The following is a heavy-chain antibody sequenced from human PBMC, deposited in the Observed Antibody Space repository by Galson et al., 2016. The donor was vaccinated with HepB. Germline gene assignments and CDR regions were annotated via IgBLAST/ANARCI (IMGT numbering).Heavy chain of an antibody. CDR2: TYYGSKWYN. J-gene: IGHJ3*02. D-gene: IGHD2-8*01. CDR1: GDSVASNSGG. Sequence: CAISGDSVASNSGGWNWIRQSPSRGLEWLGRTYYGSKWYNDYAVSVKSRITINPDTSKNQFSLQLNSVTPEDTAVYYCSRDPAPLMYAFDIWGQGTMVTVSS. V-gene: IGHV6-1*01. CDR3: SRDPAPLMYAFDI.